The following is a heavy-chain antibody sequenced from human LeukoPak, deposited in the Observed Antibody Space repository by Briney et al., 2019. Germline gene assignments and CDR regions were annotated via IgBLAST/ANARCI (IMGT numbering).Heavy chain of an antibody. CDR3: ARQTVATVTDNWFDP. D-gene: IGHD4-17*01. J-gene: IGHJ5*02. V-gene: IGHV4-38-2*02. CDR1: GYSISSGYY. Sequence: SETLSLTCTVSGYSISSGYYWGWIRQPPGKGLEWIGSIYHSGSTYYNPSLKSRVTISVDTSKNQFSLKLSSVTAADTAVYYCARQTVATVTDNWFDPWGQGTLVTVSS. CDR2: IYHSGST.